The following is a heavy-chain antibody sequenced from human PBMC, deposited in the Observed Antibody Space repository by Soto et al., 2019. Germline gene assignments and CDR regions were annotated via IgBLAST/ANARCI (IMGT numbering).Heavy chain of an antibody. Sequence: QVQLQESGPGLVKPSQTLSLTCTVSGGSISSGDYYWSWIRQPPGKGLEWIGYIYHSGSTYYNPSLKIRVTISGDTSKNQFSLKLSSVTAADTAVYYCARERPDGARLDPWGQGTLVTVSS. CDR3: ARERPDGARLDP. D-gene: IGHD6-6*01. V-gene: IGHV4-30-4*01. CDR1: GGSISSGDYY. CDR2: IYHSGST. J-gene: IGHJ5*02.